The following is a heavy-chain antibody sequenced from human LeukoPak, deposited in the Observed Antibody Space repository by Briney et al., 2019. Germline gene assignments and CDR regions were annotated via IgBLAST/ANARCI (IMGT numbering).Heavy chain of an antibody. CDR2: ISTYNGKA. CDR3: AREDPEGAFHV. V-gene: IGHV1-18*01. CDR1: GYTFTNYA. Sequence: ATVKVSCKASGYTFTNYAIDWVRQAPGQGLEWMGWISTYNGKADYAQNFQGRVTMTTDTSRSTAYMELRSLRSDDTAVFFCAREDPEGAFHVWGQGTMVTVSS. J-gene: IGHJ3*01.